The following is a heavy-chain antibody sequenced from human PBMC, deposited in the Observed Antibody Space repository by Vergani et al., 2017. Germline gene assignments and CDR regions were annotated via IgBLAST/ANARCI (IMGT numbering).Heavy chain of an antibody. V-gene: IGHV5-51*01. CDR2: IHPADSDT. CDR3: ARLYGRDSSGSKYFDY. CDR1: GYSFTNYW. D-gene: IGHD3-22*01. Sequence: EVQLVQSGAEVKKPGEPLKISCQISGYSFTNYWIGWVRQMPGKGLEWMGIIHPADSDTRYSPSFQGQVTISVDTSISTAYLQRSNLRASDSAMYYCARLYGRDSSGSKYFDYWGQGTLVTVSS. J-gene: IGHJ4*02.